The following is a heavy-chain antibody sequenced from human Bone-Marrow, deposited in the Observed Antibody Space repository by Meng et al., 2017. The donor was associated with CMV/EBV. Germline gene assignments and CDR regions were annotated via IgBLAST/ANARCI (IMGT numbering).Heavy chain of an antibody. CDR1: GFTFDDYA. CDR2: ISWNSGSI. CDR3: AKGTDTAMVTSGADY. V-gene: IGHV3-9*01. D-gene: IGHD5-18*01. J-gene: IGHJ4*02. Sequence: SLKISCAASGFTFDDYAMHWVRQVLGKGLEWVSGISWNSGSIGYADSVKGRFTISRDNAKNSLYLQMNSLRAEDTALYYCAKGTDTAMVTSGADYWGQGTLVTVSS.